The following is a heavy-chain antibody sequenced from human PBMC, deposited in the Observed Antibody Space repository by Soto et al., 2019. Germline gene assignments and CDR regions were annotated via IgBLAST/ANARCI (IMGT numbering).Heavy chain of an antibody. CDR2: ISGGGSYI. V-gene: IGHV3-21*06. Sequence: GGSLRVSCSASGFTFSEENMSWGRQVPGKGLEWVSGISGGGSYIFYADSVQGRFSISRDNAKNSLFLEMNSLRVEDTAVYYCARDSDCHSTSCFFPPHVWGQGTTVTVSS. CDR1: GFTFSEEN. D-gene: IGHD2-2*01. J-gene: IGHJ6*02. CDR3: ARDSDCHSTSCFFPPHV.